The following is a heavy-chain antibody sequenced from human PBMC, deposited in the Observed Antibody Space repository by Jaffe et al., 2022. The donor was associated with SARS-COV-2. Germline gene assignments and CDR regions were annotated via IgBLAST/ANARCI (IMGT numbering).Heavy chain of an antibody. J-gene: IGHJ6*03. D-gene: IGHD5-18*01. Sequence: QVQLQESGPGLVKPSETLSLTCTVSGYSISSGYYWGWIRQPPGKGLEWIGSIYHSGSTYYNPSLKSRVTISVDTSKNQFSLKLSSVTAADTAVYYCAGGERGYSYGYPDYYYYYYMDVWGKGTTVTVSS. CDR1: GYSISSGYY. CDR3: AGGERGYSYGYPDYYYYYYMDV. CDR2: IYHSGST. V-gene: IGHV4-38-2*02.